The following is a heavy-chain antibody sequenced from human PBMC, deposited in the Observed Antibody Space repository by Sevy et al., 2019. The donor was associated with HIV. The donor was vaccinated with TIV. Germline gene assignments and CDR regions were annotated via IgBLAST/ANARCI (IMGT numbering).Heavy chain of an antibody. CDR3: ARLTTVRSGVDY. Sequence: SETLSLTCTVSGGSIRSYYWSWIRQPPGKGLEWIGYNYYGGSTNYNPSLKSRVTISVDTSKNQFSLKLSSETAADTSGYYCARLTTVRSGVDYWGQGTLVTVSS. CDR1: GGSIRSYY. D-gene: IGHD4-4*01. CDR2: NYYGGST. V-gene: IGHV4-59*12. J-gene: IGHJ4*02.